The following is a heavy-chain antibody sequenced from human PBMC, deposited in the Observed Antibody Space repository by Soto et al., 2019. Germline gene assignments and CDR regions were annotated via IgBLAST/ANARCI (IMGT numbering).Heavy chain of an antibody. CDR1: GFTFSGSA. V-gene: IGHV3-73*01. Sequence: GGSLRLSCAASGFTFSGSAMHWVRQASGKGLEWVGRIRSKANSYATAYAASVKGRFTISRDDSKNTAYLQMNSLKTEDTAVYYCAYYYDSSGTATDYWGQGPLVTVSS. CDR3: AYYYDSSGTATDY. CDR2: IRSKANSYAT. J-gene: IGHJ4*02. D-gene: IGHD3-22*01.